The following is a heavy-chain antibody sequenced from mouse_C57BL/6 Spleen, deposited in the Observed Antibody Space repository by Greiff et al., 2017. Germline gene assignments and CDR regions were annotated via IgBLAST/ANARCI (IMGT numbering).Heavy chain of an antibody. Sequence: EVQLQESGPGMVKPSQSLSLTCTVTGYSITSGYDWHWIRHFPGNNLEWMGYISYSGSTNYNPSLKSLISITHDTTKNHYFLKLNSVTTEDTATYCCASGVYFDYWGQGTTLTVSS. V-gene: IGHV3-1*01. CDR3: ASGVYFDY. CDR2: ISYSGST. CDR1: GYSITSGYD. J-gene: IGHJ2*01.